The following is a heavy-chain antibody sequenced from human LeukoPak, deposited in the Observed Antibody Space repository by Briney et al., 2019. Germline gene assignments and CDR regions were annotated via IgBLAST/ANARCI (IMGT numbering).Heavy chain of an antibody. CDR1: GSSISSYY. J-gene: IGHJ4*02. CDR3: ARHDYGVYKGLDY. V-gene: IGHV4-59*13. Sequence: KPSETLSLTCTVSGSSISSYYWSWIRQPPGKGLEWIGYIYYSGSTNYNPSLKSRVTILVDTSKNQFSLKLSSVTAADTAVSYCARHDYGVYKGLDYWGQGTLVTVSS. D-gene: IGHD4/OR15-4a*01. CDR2: IYYSGST.